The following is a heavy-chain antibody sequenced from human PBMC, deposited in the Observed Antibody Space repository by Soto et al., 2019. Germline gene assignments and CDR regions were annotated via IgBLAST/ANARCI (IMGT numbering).Heavy chain of an antibody. J-gene: IGHJ1*01. D-gene: IGHD4-4*01. CDR2: INQGGSET. V-gene: IGHV3-7*01. CDR3: ARDGPIQQLGQSYQF. Sequence: EVQLVESGGALVQPGGSLRLSWAASGFPFTVFWMSWVRRVPGKGLEWLANINQGGSETYYVDSVKGRFTISRDNAANLVYLEMNSLRAEDTAVYYCARDGPIQQLGQSYQFWGQGTLVTVSS. CDR1: GFPFTVFW.